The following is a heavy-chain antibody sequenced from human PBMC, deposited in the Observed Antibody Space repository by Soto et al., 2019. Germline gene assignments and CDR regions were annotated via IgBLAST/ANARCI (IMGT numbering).Heavy chain of an antibody. V-gene: IGHV1-69*13. CDR1: GGTFSSYA. D-gene: IGHD2-2*01. CDR2: IIPIFGTA. CDR3: ARGNIVVVPAAFYYYYGMDV. Sequence: SVKVSCKASGGTFSSYAISWVRQAPGQGLEWMGGIIPIFGTANYAQKFQRRVTITADESTSTAYMELSSLRSEDTAGYYCARGNIVVVPAAFYYYYGMDVWGQGTTVTASS. J-gene: IGHJ6*02.